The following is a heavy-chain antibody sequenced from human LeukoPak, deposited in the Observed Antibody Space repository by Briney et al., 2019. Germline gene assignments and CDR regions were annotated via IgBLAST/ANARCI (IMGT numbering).Heavy chain of an antibody. CDR2: INPNSGGT. CDR3: ARTRESSSGWYPYYYYYYMDV. CDR1: GYTFTGYY. Sequence: GASVKVSCKASGYTFTGYYMHWVRQAPGQGLEWMGRINPNSGGTNYAQKFQGRVTMTRDTSISTAYMELSRLRYADTAVYYCARTRESSSGWYPYYYYYYMDVWGKGTTVTVSS. V-gene: IGHV1-2*06. D-gene: IGHD6-19*01. J-gene: IGHJ6*03.